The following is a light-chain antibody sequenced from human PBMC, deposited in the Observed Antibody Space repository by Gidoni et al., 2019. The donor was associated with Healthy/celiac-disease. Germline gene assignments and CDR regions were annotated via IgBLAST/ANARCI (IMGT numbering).Light chain of an antibody. CDR3: AAWEDSLNGVV. CDR2: SNN. J-gene: IGLJ2*01. V-gene: IGLV1-44*01. CDR1: SSNIGSNT. Sequence: QSLLTQPPSASGTPGQRVTISCSGSSSNIGSNTVNWYLQLPVTAPKLLIYSNNQRPSGVPDRFSGSKSGTSAFLAISGLQSEDEADYYCAAWEDSLNGVVFGGGTKLTVL.